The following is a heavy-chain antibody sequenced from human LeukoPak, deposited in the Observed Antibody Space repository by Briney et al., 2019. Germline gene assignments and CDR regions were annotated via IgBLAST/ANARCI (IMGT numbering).Heavy chain of an antibody. J-gene: IGHJ3*02. Sequence: PGRSLRLSCAASGFTFSNYGMHWVRQAPGKGLEWVAIIWNDGSNKYYAESMKGRFTISRDNSKNTLFLQMNSLRAEDTAVYYCARDRFGAYCGSDCYSYAFDIWGQGTMVTVSS. V-gene: IGHV3-33*01. CDR2: IWNDGSNK. D-gene: IGHD2-21*02. CDR1: GFTFSNYG. CDR3: ARDRFGAYCGSDCYSYAFDI.